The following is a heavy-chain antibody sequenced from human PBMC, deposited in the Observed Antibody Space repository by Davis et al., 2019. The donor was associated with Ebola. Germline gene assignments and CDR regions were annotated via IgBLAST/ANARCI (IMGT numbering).Heavy chain of an antibody. CDR3: ARGPSTGNSFTY. CDR1: GFTFSSYW. D-gene: IGHD4-23*01. V-gene: IGHV3-7*01. J-gene: IGHJ4*02. Sequence: GGSLRLSCAASGFTFSSYWMSWVRQAPGKGLEWVASLKQDGSEKYYVDSLKGRFTISRDNAKNLLSLQMNGLRAEDTAFYYCARGPSTGNSFTYWGQGTLVTVSS. CDR2: LKQDGSEK.